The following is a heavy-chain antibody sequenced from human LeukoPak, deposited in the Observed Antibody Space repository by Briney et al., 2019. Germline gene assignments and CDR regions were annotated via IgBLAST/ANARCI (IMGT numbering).Heavy chain of an antibody. CDR2: IYPGDSDT. CDR1: GYSFSSYW. Sequence: RGESLKISCKGSGYSFSSYWIVWVRQMPGKGLEWMGIIYPGDSDTRYSPSFQGQVTISADKSISTAYLQWSSLKASDTAMYYCASQGRGWSLPFDYWGQGTLVTVSS. J-gene: IGHJ4*02. CDR3: ASQGRGWSLPFDY. D-gene: IGHD6-19*01. V-gene: IGHV5-51*01.